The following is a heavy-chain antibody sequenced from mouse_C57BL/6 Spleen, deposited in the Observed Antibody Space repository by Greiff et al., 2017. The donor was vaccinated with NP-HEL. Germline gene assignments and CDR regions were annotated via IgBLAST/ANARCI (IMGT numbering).Heavy chain of an antibody. J-gene: IGHJ3*01. Sequence: QVQLQQPGAELVKPGASVKLSCKASGYTFTSYWMQWVKQRPGQGLEWIGEIDPSDSYTNYNQKFKGKATLTVDTSSSTAYMQLSSLTSEDSAVYYCARPISDSSGYRFAYWGQGTLVTVSA. D-gene: IGHD3-2*02. CDR2: IDPSDSYT. CDR3: ARPISDSSGYRFAY. CDR1: GYTFTSYW. V-gene: IGHV1-50*01.